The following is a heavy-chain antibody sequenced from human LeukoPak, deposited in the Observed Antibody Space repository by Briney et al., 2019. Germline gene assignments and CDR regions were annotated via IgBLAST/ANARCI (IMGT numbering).Heavy chain of an antibody. CDR3: ARRGAVAPQRFDP. D-gene: IGHD6-19*01. CDR2: INPNSGGT. CDR1: GYTFTGYY. Sequence: ASVKVSCEAPGYTFTGYYMHWVRPPPGQGLEWMGWINPNSGGTNYAQKFQGWVTMTRDTSISTAYMELSRLRSDNTAVYYCARRGAVAPQRFDPWGQGTLVTVSS. J-gene: IGHJ5*02. V-gene: IGHV1-2*04.